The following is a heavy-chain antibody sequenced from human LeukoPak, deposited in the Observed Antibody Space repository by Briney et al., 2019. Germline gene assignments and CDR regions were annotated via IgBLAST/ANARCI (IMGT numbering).Heavy chain of an antibody. CDR3: ARHEDYYDSSGYQGYYYMDV. J-gene: IGHJ6*03. CDR1: GGSISSSSYY. CDR2: IYYSGST. Sequence: ASETLSLTCTVSGGSISSSSYYWGWIRQPPGKGLEWIGSIYYSGSTYYNPSLKSRVTISVDTSKNQFSLKLSSVTAAGTAVYYCARHEDYYDSSGYQGYYYMDVWGKGTTVTVSS. D-gene: IGHD3-22*01. V-gene: IGHV4-39*01.